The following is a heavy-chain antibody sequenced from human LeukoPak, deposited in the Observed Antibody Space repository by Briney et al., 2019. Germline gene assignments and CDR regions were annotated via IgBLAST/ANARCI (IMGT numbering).Heavy chain of an antibody. V-gene: IGHV5-51*01. Sequence: KPGESLKISCKGSGYSFTSYWIGWVRQMPGKGLEWMGIIYPGDSDTRYSPSFQGQVTISADKSISTAYLQWSSLKASDTAMYYCARFLLSGYDSDAFDIWGQGTMVTVSS. CDR2: IYPGDSDT. CDR3: ARFLLSGYDSDAFDI. CDR1: GYSFTSYW. J-gene: IGHJ3*02. D-gene: IGHD5-12*01.